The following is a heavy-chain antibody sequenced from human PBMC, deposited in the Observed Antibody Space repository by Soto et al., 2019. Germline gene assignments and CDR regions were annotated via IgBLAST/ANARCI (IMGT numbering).Heavy chain of an antibody. CDR3: ARDAYYYDSSAYYYYGMDV. D-gene: IGHD3-22*01. CDR2: INPNSGGT. CDR1: GYTFTGYY. V-gene: IGHV1-2*04. Sequence: GASVKVSCKASGYTFTGYYMHWVRQAPGQGLEWMGWINPNSGGTNYAQKFQGWVTMTRDTSISTAYMELSRLRSDDTAVYYCARDAYYYDSSAYYYYGMDVWGQGTTVTVSS. J-gene: IGHJ6*02.